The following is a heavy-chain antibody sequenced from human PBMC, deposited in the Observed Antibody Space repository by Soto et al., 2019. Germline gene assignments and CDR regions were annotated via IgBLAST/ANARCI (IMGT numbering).Heavy chain of an antibody. CDR2: IYYSGST. Sequence: SETLSLTCAVSGASITHYYWSWIRQPPGKGLEWIGYIYYSGSTNYNPSLKSRVTISVDTSKNQFSLKLSSVTAADTAVYYCARVWGGAFDIWGQGTMVTVSS. CDR1: GASITHYY. J-gene: IGHJ3*02. D-gene: IGHD3-10*01. CDR3: ARVWGGAFDI. V-gene: IGHV4-59*01.